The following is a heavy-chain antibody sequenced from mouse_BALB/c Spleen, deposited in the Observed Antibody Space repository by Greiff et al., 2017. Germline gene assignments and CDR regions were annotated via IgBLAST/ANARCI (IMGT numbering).Heavy chain of an antibody. CDR1: GYSFTSYY. CDR2: IDPENGNT. Sequence: VQLQQPGAELVRPGASVKLSCKASGYSFTSYYMHWVKQRPEQGLEWIGWIDPENGNTIYDPKFQGKASITADTSSNTAYLQLSSLTSEDTAVYYCARNYGNLYAMDYWGQGTSVTVSS. V-gene: IGHV14-1*02. J-gene: IGHJ4*01. CDR3: ARNYGNLYAMDY. D-gene: IGHD2-1*01.